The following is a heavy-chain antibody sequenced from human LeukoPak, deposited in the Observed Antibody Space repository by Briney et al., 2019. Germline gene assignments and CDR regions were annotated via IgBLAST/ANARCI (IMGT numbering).Heavy chain of an antibody. D-gene: IGHD5-12*01. CDR2: IYYSGST. CDR1: GGSISSYY. Sequence: PSETLSLTCTVSGGSISSYYWSWIRQPSGKGLEWIGYIYYSGSTNYNPSLKSRVTISVDTSKNQFSLKLSSVTAADTAVYYCARDSVDIVATTGVYYYYGMDVWGQGTTVTVSS. J-gene: IGHJ6*02. V-gene: IGHV4-59*01. CDR3: ARDSVDIVATTGVYYYYGMDV.